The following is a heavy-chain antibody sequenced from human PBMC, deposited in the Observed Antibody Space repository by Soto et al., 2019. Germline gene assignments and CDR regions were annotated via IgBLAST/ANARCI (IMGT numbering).Heavy chain of an antibody. D-gene: IGHD3-22*01. V-gene: IGHV3-33*06. CDR3: AKDDDTSSHFSLLDF. CDR2: TWSGGRGE. Sequence: QVQLVESGGGVVQPGTSLRLSCAASGFTFSHYGIHWVRQAPGKGLEWVALTWSGGRGENYADCVRGRFTVSRDNSKTTVYLQMNSLRVEDTAVYYCAKDDDTSSHFSLLDFRGQGTLVTVSS. CDR1: GFTFSHYG. J-gene: IGHJ4*02.